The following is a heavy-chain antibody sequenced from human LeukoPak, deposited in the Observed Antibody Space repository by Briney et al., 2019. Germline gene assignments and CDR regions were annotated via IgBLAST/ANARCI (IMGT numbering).Heavy chain of an antibody. CDR3: ARDGDYGDYYYYMDV. Sequence: GSLRLSCAASGFTFSNAWMSWVRQAPGKGLEWIGYIYYSGSTNYNPSLKSRVTISVDTSKNQFSLKLSSVTAADTAVYYCARDGDYGDYYYYMDVWGKGTTVTVSS. J-gene: IGHJ6*03. CDR1: GFTFSNAW. V-gene: IGHV4-59*01. D-gene: IGHD4-17*01. CDR2: IYYSGST.